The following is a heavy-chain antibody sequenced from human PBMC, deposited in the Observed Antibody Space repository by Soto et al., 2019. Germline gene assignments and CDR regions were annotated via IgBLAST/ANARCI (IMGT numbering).Heavy chain of an antibody. CDR1: GFTFSSYA. D-gene: IGHD6-13*01. Sequence: EVQLLESGGDLVQPGGSLRLSCAASGFTFSSYAMSWVRQAPGKGLEYVSSVSDSGDSTYYADSVKGRFTISRDSSENTLYLRMNALRVEDTAMYYCAKGGLGQQMGLGDWGQGTLVTVSS. V-gene: IGHV3-23*01. CDR3: AKGGLGQQMGLGD. CDR2: VSDSGDST. J-gene: IGHJ4*02.